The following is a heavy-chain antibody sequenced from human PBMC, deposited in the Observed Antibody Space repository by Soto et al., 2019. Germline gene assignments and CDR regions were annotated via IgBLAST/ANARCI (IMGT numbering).Heavy chain of an antibody. CDR3: ARSGIAAAGTVSWYFDL. CDR2: IIPIFGTA. V-gene: IGHV1-69*12. D-gene: IGHD6-13*01. Sequence: QVQLVQSGAEVKKPGSSVKVSCKASGGTFSSYANSWVRQAPGQGLEWMGGIIPIFGTANYAQKFQGRVTITADESTSTAYMELRRLRSEETAVYYCARSGIAAAGTVSWYFDLWGRGSLVTVSS. J-gene: IGHJ2*01. CDR1: GGTFSSYA.